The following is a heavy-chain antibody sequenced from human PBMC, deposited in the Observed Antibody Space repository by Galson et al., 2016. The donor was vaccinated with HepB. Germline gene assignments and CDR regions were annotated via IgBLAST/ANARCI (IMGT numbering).Heavy chain of an antibody. CDR2: IYSGGRT. D-gene: IGHD4-17*01. CDR1: GLRVSGNY. Sequence: SLRLSCAASGLRVSGNYMNWVRQAPGKGLEWVSIIYSGGRTYYADSVKGRFTISRDNSKNTVYLQMDRLRAEDTAVYYCAKAYGVDSYHFNDWGQGTLVIVSS. J-gene: IGHJ4*02. CDR3: AKAYGVDSYHFND. V-gene: IGHV3-53*01.